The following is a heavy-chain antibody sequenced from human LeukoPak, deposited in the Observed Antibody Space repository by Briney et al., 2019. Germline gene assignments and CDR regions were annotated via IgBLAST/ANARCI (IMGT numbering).Heavy chain of an antibody. V-gene: IGHV1-2*06. CDR2: INPNSGGT. CDR1: GYTFSGYY. D-gene: IGHD6-19*01. J-gene: IGHJ4*02. CDR3: ARDRAVTGGEELDY. Sequence: ASVKVSCKASGYTFSGYYMHWVRQAPGQGLEWMGRINPNSGGTDYAQKFQGRVTMTRDTSISTAYMELSRLRSDDTAVYYCARDRAVTGGEELDYWGQGALVTVSS.